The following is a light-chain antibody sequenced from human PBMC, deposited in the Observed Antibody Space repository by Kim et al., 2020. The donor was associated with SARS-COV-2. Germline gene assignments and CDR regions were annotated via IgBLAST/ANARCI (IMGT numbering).Light chain of an antibody. Sequence: DIQMTQSPSTLSASVGTRVTITCRASQSISNNLAWYQQKPGKAPKVLIYNASSLESGVPSRFSGSGSGTEFTLTISSLQPDDFATYYCQQYNSYPRTFGGGTKVEIK. CDR1: QSISNN. CDR2: NAS. CDR3: QQYNSYPRT. J-gene: IGKJ4*01. V-gene: IGKV1-5*03.